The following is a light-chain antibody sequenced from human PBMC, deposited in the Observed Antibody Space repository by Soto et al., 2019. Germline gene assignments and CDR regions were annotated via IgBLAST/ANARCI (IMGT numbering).Light chain of an antibody. J-gene: IGLJ3*02. V-gene: IGLV1-44*01. CDR2: SNN. Sequence: QSVPTQPTSASGTPGQRVTISCSGSSPNIGSNTVNWYQQLPGTAPKLLIYSNNQRPSGVPDRFSGSKSGTSASLAISGLQSEDEADYYCAAWDDSLNGWVFGGGTKLTVL. CDR1: SPNIGSNT. CDR3: AAWDDSLNGWV.